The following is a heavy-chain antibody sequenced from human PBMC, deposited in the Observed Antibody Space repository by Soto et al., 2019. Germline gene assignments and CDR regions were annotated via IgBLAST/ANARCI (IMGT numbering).Heavy chain of an antibody. Sequence: GGSLRLSCAASEFYVDDKYMSWVRQAPGKGLEWVSAISGSGGSTYYADSVKGRFTISRDNSKNTLYLQMNSLRAEDTAVYYCAKAPTRDSSGYLGHFDYCGQGTLVTVSS. CDR1: EFYVDDKY. D-gene: IGHD3-22*01. CDR3: AKAPTRDSSGYLGHFDY. CDR2: ISGSGGST. V-gene: IGHV3-23*01. J-gene: IGHJ4*02.